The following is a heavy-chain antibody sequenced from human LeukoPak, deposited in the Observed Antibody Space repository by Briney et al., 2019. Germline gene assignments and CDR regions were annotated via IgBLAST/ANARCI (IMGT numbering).Heavy chain of an antibody. J-gene: IGHJ4*02. V-gene: IGHV3-33*01. D-gene: IGHD5-24*01. CDR1: GLSFSNYA. CDR2: LWFDGSKE. Sequence: GGSLRLSCAASGLSFSNYAMHWVRQAPGKGLEWVAVLWFDGSKEYYADSVKGRFTISRDNSKNTLYLQMNSLRAEDTAVYYCARRRDGYNIDYWGQGTLVTVSS. CDR3: ARRRDGYNIDY.